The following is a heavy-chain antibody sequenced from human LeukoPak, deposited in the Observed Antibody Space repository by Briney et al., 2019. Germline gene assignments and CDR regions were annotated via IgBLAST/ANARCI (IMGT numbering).Heavy chain of an antibody. Sequence: RASVKVSCKASGYTFTSYSINWVRQAPGQGLEWMAWISAYNGNKNYAQKFQGRVTLSRDTSTSTAYMELRSLRSDDTAVYFCARGMSGYTEDPFDIWGQGTVVTVSS. CDR2: ISAYNGNK. CDR3: ARGMSGYTEDPFDI. J-gene: IGHJ3*02. V-gene: IGHV1-18*01. CDR1: GYTFTSYS. D-gene: IGHD2-2*02.